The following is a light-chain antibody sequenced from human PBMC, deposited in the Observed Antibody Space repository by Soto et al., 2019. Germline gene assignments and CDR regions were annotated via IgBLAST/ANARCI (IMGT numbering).Light chain of an antibody. J-gene: IGKJ1*01. CDR3: RQYGSSLTWT. V-gene: IGKV3-20*01. CDR1: QSVISNY. Sequence: EVVLTQSPGTVSLSPGERVTLSCRASQSVISNYLAWFQQRPGQAPRLLIYAASSRATGIPDRFSGSGSGTAFTLSISRLEPEDFAVYYCRQYGSSLTWTFGQGTKVEIK. CDR2: AAS.